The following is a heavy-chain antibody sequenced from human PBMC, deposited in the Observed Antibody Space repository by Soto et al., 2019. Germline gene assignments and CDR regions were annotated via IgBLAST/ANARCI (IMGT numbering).Heavy chain of an antibody. Sequence: GSLRLSCAASGFTFRRYDMNWVRQAPGKGLEWVSFITGSGSSTYNAESVKGRFTISRDNSRNTLYLQMNSLRAEDTAVYYCAKESSNYPYLDYWGQGTLVTVSS. CDR1: GFTFRRYD. D-gene: IGHD3-3*01. CDR3: AKESSNYPYLDY. J-gene: IGHJ4*02. V-gene: IGHV3-23*01. CDR2: ITGSGSST.